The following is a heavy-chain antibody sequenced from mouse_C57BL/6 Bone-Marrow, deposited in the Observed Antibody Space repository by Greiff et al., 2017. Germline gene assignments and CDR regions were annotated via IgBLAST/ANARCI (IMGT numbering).Heavy chain of an antibody. CDR3: ARLYGSSYYAMDY. Sequence: VQLQQSGPELVRPGASVKISCKASGYAFSSSWMNWVKQRPGKGLEWIGRIYPGDGDTNYNGKFKGKATLTADKSSSTAYMQLSSLTSEDSAVYFVARLYGSSYYAMDYWGQGTSVTVSS. CDR1: GYAFSSSW. V-gene: IGHV1-82*01. J-gene: IGHJ4*01. D-gene: IGHD1-1*01. CDR2: IYPGDGDT.